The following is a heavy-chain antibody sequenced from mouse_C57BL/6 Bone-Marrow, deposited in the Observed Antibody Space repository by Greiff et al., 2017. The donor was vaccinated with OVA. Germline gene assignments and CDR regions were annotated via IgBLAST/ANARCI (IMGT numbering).Heavy chain of an antibody. D-gene: IGHD2-4*01. CDR2: IYPGSGST. V-gene: IGHV1-55*01. J-gene: IGHJ3*01. CDR3: ARRRLRRRWFAY. CDR1: GYTFTSYW. Sequence: QVHVKQPGAELEKPGASVKMSCKASGYTFTSYWITWVKQRPGQGLEWIGDIYPGSGSTNYNEKFKSKATLTVDTSSSTAYMQLSSLTSEDSAVYYCARRRLRRRWFAYWGQGTLVTVSA.